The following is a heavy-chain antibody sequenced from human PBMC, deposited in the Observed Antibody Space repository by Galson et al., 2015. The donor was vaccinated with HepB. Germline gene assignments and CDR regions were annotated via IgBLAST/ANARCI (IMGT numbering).Heavy chain of an antibody. V-gene: IGHV4-30-2*01. CDR2: IYHSGST. J-gene: IGHJ4*02. D-gene: IGHD2-2*01. CDR3: ARVGSGYCSSTSCSAFDY. CDR1: GGSISSGGYS. Sequence: TLSITCAVSGGSISSGGYSWSWIRQPPGKGLEWIGYIYHSGSTYYNPSLKSRVTISVDRSKNQFSLKLSSVTAADTAVYYCARVGSGYCSSTSCSAFDYWGQGTLVTVSS.